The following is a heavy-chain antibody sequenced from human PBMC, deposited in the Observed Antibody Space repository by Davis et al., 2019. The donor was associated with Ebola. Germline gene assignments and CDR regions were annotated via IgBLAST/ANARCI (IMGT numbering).Heavy chain of an antibody. V-gene: IGHV4-59*08. J-gene: IGHJ5*02. CDR3: ARQGWSGYSLRHWLDP. Sequence: MPSETLSLTCSVSGGSVGSDYWSWIRQSPRKGLEWIAFISNGGRTIYNPSLKSRVTISVDTSKNQFSLKLRSVTAADTAVYYCARQGWSGYSLRHWLDPWGRGTLVTVSS. CDR2: ISNGGRT. CDR1: GGSVGSDY. D-gene: IGHD3-3*01.